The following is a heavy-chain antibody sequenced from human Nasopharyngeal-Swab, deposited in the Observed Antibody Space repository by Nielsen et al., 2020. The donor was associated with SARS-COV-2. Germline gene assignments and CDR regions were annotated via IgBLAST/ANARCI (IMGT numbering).Heavy chain of an antibody. CDR1: GGSISSSSYY. D-gene: IGHD2-21*02. CDR3: VRTVVVVTAIHGGDAFDI. J-gene: IGHJ3*02. CDR2: IYYSGST. V-gene: IGHV4-39*07. Sequence: SETLSLTCTVSGGSISSSSYYWGWIRQPPGKGLEWIGSIYYSGSTYYNPSLKSRVTISVDTSKNQFSLKLSSVTAADTAVYYCVRTVVVVTAIHGGDAFDIWGQGTMVTVSS.